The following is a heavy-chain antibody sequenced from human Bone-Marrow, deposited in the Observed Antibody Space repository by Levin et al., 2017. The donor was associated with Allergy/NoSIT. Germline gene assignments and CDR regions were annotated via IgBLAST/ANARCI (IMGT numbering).Heavy chain of an antibody. J-gene: IGHJ5*02. Sequence: KVSCKGSGYTFTKYWIGWVRQMPGKGLEWMGIIYPHDSDTRYSPSFQGQVTIPADNSISTASLQWTSLMASDRATYYCARNYYGSASPSNWFDPWGQGTLVIVSS. CDR2: IYPHDSDT. CDR1: GYTFTKYW. CDR3: ARNYYGSASPSNWFDP. V-gene: IGHV5-51*01. D-gene: IGHD3-10*01.